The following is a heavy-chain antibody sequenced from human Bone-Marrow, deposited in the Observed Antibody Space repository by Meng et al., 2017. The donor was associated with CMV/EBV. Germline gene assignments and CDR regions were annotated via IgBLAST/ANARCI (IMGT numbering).Heavy chain of an antibody. V-gene: IGHV4-34*01. Sequence: SQTLSLTCAVYGGSFSGYYWSWIRQPPGKGLEWIGEINHSGSTNYNPSLKSRVTISVDTSKNQLSLKLSSVTAADTAVYYCARGVIINDYWGQGTLVTVSS. CDR2: INHSGST. CDR3: ARGVIINDY. J-gene: IGHJ4*02. CDR1: GGSFSGYY. D-gene: IGHD3-22*01.